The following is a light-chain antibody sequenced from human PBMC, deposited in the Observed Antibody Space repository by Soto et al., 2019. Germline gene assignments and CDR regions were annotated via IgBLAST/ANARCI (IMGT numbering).Light chain of an antibody. CDR3: QQYHDWPPYT. CDR2: RAS. V-gene: IGKV3-15*01. Sequence: EIVMMQSPATLSVSPGESATLSCRASQNINSNLAWYQQKPGQAPRLLIYRASTMATGIPARFSGSGSGTEFTLTISSLQSEDFAVYYCQQYHDWPPYTFGQGTKVEI. J-gene: IGKJ2*01. CDR1: QNINSN.